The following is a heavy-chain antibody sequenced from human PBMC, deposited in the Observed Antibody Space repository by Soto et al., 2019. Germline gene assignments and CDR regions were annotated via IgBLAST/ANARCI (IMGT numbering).Heavy chain of an antibody. D-gene: IGHD2-15*01. Sequence: QVQLVQSGPEVKKPGASVKVSCKASGYIFTAYSMHWVRQAPGQGLEWMGVVNPSGGSTNYAQKFQGRITMTRDTSTSTVYMDLSSLTSEDTAVYYCAREENCSDGICYSEYFQRWGQGTLVTVSS. V-gene: IGHV1-46*01. CDR3: AREENCSDGICYSEYFQR. J-gene: IGHJ1*01. CDR1: GYIFTAYS. CDR2: VNPSGGST.